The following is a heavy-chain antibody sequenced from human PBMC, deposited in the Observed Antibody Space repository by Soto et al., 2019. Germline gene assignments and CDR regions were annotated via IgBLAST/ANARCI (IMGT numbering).Heavy chain of an antibody. CDR3: AGDRGGDFWSGRGPFDP. CDR1: GYTFTSYY. V-gene: IGHV1-46*01. CDR2: INSSGGST. D-gene: IGHD3-3*01. J-gene: IGHJ5*02. Sequence: ASVKVSCKASGYTFTSYYMHWVRQAPGQGLEWMGIINSSGGSTSYAQKFQGRVTMTRDTSTSTAYMELSSLRSEDTAVYYCAGDRGGDFWSGRGPFDPWGQGTLVTVSS.